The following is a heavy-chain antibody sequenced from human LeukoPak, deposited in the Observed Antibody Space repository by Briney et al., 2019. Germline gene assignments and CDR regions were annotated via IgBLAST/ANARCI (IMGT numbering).Heavy chain of an antibody. CDR2: INPNSGGT. Sequence: ASVKVSCKASGYTFTGYYMHWVRQAPGQGLEWMGRINPNSGGTNYAQKFQGRATMTRDTSISTAYMELSRLRSDDTAVYYCAREARKWSRFDPWGQGTLVTVSS. D-gene: IGHD2-15*01. CDR1: GYTFTGYY. J-gene: IGHJ5*02. V-gene: IGHV1-2*06. CDR3: AREARKWSRFDP.